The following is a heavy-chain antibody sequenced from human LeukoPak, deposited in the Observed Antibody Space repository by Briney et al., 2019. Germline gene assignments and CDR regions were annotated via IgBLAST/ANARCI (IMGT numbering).Heavy chain of an antibody. V-gene: IGHV3-7*03. J-gene: IGHJ4*02. CDR2: IKQDGSEK. CDR3: ASGSPGVVTLYYFDY. CDR1: GLTFSSYA. Sequence: GGSLRPSCAASGLTFSSYAMHWVRQAPGKGLEWVANIKQDGSEKYYVDSVKGRFTISRDNAKNSLYLQMNSLRAEDTAVYYCASGSPGVVTLYYFDYWGQGTLVTVSS. D-gene: IGHD3-3*01.